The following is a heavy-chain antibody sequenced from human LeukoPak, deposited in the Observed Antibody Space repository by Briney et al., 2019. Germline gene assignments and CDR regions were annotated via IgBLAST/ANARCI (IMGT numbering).Heavy chain of an antibody. CDR1: GYSFTSYW. CDR3: ARHRYADYGGLPEYFQH. D-gene: IGHD4-23*01. J-gene: IGHJ1*01. CDR2: IYPGDSDT. Sequence: GESLKISCKGSGYSFTSYWIGWVRQMPGKGLEWMGIIYPGDSDTRYSPSFQGQVTISADKSISTAYLQWSSLKASDTAMYYCARHRYADYGGLPEYFQHWGQGTLVTVSS. V-gene: IGHV5-51*01.